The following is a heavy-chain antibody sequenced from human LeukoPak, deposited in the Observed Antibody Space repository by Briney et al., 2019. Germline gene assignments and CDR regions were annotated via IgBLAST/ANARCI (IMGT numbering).Heavy chain of an antibody. CDR2: INPSGGSA. V-gene: IGHV1-46*01. D-gene: IGHD5-18*01. Sequence: ASVKVSCKASGYTFTTYYMHWVRQAPGQGLEWMGIINPSGGSANNAQKFQGRVTMTRDTSTSTVYMELSSLRSEDTAVYYCAREALRGYNCGFAYWGQGTLVTVSS. CDR3: AREALRGYNCGFAY. J-gene: IGHJ4*02. CDR1: GYTFTTYY.